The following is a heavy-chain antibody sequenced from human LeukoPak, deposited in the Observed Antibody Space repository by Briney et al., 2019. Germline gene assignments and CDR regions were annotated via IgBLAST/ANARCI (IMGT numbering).Heavy chain of an antibody. Sequence: PGGSLRLSCAASGFTFNNYAMSWVRQAPGKGLEWVSVISGSGATTHYADSVKGRFTISRDNSKNTLYLQMNSLRADDTAVYYCATAPSRLPSPGSSWSLISFDHWGQGTLVTVSS. CDR1: GFTFNNYA. V-gene: IGHV3-23*01. CDR2: ISGSGATT. J-gene: IGHJ4*02. D-gene: IGHD6-13*01. CDR3: ATAPSRLPSPGSSWSLISFDH.